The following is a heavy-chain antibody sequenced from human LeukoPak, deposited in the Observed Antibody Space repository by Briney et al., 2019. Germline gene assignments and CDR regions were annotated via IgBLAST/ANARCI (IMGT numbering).Heavy chain of an antibody. CDR1: GFTFNSFS. Sequence: PGGSLRLSCAASGFTFNSFSMDWVRQVPGKGLEWVSYISSSGNTIYYADSVKGRFTISRDNANKLPYLQMSGLRAEDTAVYYCARVGALGSLGYWGQGILVAVSS. CDR2: ISSSGNTI. CDR3: ARVGALGSLGY. J-gene: IGHJ4*02. V-gene: IGHV3-48*04. D-gene: IGHD1-26*01.